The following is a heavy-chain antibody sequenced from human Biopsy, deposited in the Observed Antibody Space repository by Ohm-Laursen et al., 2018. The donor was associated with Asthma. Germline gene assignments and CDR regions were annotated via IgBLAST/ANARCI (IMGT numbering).Heavy chain of an antibody. CDR2: INSVFGTT. CDR3: ARKAGSCISRICHSLDF. J-gene: IGHJ4*02. D-gene: IGHD2-2*01. Sequence: SVKVSCKSLGGTFNTYVIGWVRQAPGQGLEWMGGINSVFGTTTYPQKFQDRVTITADDSTSTVYMELSSLRSEDTAVYYCARKAGSCISRICHSLDFWGQGTLVTVSS. V-gene: IGHV1-69*13. CDR1: GGTFNTYV.